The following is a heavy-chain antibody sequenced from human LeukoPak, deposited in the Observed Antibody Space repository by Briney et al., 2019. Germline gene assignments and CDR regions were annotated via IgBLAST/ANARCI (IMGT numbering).Heavy chain of an antibody. CDR2: ISTTSTYI. CDR1: GFAFSSYN. J-gene: IGHJ4*02. Sequence: KTGGSLRLSCAASGFAFSSYNMKWVRQAPGKGLEWVSLISTTSTYIYYADSVKGRFTVSRDNSKNLLYLQMNSLRVEDTAVYYCARAGTCSSTSCDGGIEYWGQGTLVTVSS. CDR3: ARAGTCSSTSCDGGIEY. V-gene: IGHV3-21*06. D-gene: IGHD2-2*01.